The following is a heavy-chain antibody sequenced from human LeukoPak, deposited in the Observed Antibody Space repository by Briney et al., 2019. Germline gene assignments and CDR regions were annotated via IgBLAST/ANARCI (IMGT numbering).Heavy chain of an antibody. V-gene: IGHV3-74*01. CDR2: INSDGSST. J-gene: IGHJ3*02. CDR1: GFTFSSYW. CDR3: ARAGFPVAFDI. D-gene: IGHD6-25*01. Sequence: GGSLRLSCAASGFTFSSYWMHWVRQAPGKGLVWVSRINSDGSSTSYADSVKGRFTIPRDNAKNTLYLQMNSLRAEDTAVYYCARAGFPVAFDIWGQGTMVTVSS.